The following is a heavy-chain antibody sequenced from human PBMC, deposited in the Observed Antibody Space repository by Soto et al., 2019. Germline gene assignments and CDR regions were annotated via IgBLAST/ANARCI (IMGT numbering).Heavy chain of an antibody. CDR2: ISSSSSYI. Sequence: GGSLRLSCAASGFTFSSYSMNWVRQAPGKGLEWVSSISSSSSYIYYADSVKGRFTISRDNAKNSLYLQMNSLRAEDTAVYYCARGHGELHAEYFQHWGQGTLVTVSS. CDR1: GFTFSSYS. CDR3: ARGHGELHAEYFQH. D-gene: IGHD1-26*01. V-gene: IGHV3-21*01. J-gene: IGHJ1*01.